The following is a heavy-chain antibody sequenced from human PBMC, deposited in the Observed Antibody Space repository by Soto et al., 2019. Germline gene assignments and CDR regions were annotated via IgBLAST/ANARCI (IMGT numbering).Heavy chain of an antibody. CDR1: RGSFINFG. D-gene: IGHD5-12*01. Sequence: SVKVSFKASRGSFINFGISWVRQAPGQGLEWMGGIVPVFGRPNYAQRFRGRLTITADESTSTGYMELTSLRSDDTAVYYCAREGSGYNFWGQGTQVTVSS. J-gene: IGHJ4*02. V-gene: IGHV1-69*13. CDR3: AREGSGYNF. CDR2: IVPVFGRP.